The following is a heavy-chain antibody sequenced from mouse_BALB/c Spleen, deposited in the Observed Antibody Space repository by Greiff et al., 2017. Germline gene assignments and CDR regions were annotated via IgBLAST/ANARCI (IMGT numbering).Heavy chain of an antibody. CDR1: GYTFTSYW. CDR2: IDPSDTYT. CDR3: ARSGDY. Sequence: QVQLQQPGAELVKPGASVKLSCKASGYTFTSYWMHWVKQRPGQGLEWIGEIDPSDTYTNYNQKFKGKATLTVDKSSSTAYMQLSSLTSEDSAVYYCARSGDYWGQGTTLTVSS. V-gene: IGHV1-69*02. D-gene: IGHD3-1*01. J-gene: IGHJ2*01.